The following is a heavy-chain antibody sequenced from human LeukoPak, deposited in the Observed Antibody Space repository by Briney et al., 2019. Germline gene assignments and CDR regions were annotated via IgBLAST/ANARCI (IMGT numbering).Heavy chain of an antibody. Sequence: GGSLRLSCAASGFTFSSYSMNWVRQAPGKGLEWVSSISSSSSYIYYADSVKGRFTISRDNAKNSLYLQMNSLRAEDTAVYYCAQSRGYYDSSGYYDYWGQGTLVTVSS. CDR3: AQSRGYYDSSGYYDY. CDR1: GFTFSSYS. V-gene: IGHV3-21*01. CDR2: ISSSSSYI. J-gene: IGHJ4*02. D-gene: IGHD3-22*01.